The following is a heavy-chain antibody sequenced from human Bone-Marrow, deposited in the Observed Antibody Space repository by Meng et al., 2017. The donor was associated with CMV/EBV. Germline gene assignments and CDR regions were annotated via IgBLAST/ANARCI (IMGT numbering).Heavy chain of an antibody. CDR3: VRLMAAHDAFDI. CDR2: ISSSGSTI. D-gene: IGHD5-24*01. CDR1: GFTFSDYY. J-gene: IGHJ3*02. V-gene: IGHV3-11*04. Sequence: LSLTCAASGFTFSDYYMSWIRQAPGKGLEWVSYISSSGSTIYYADSVKGRFTISRDNAKNSLYLQMNSLRAEDTAVYYCVRLMAAHDAFDIWVQGTMVTVPS.